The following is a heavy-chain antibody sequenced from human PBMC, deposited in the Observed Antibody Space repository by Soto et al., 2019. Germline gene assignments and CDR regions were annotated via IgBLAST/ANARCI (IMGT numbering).Heavy chain of an antibody. J-gene: IGHJ5*02. CDR1: GGSISSGGYY. Sequence: PSETLSLTCTVSGGSISSGGYYWSWIRQHPGRGLEWIGYIFYSGSTYYNPSLKSRVTISVDTSKNQFSLKLSSVTAADTAVYYCARASHAAKNWFDPWGQGTLVTVSS. CDR3: ARASHAAKNWFDP. V-gene: IGHV4-31*03. CDR2: IFYSGST. D-gene: IGHD5-18*01.